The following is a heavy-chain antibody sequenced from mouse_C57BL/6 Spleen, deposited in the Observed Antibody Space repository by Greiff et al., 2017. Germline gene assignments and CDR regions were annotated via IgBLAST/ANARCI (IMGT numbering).Heavy chain of an antibody. CDR2: IDPNSGGT. CDR3: AREYYGREGWFAY. Sequence: VQLQQPGAELVKPGASVKLSCKASGYTFTSYWMHWVKPRPGRGLEWIGRIDPNSGGTKYNEQFKSQATLSVDKPSSTAYMQLSSLTSEDSAVYYCAREYYGREGWFAYWGQGTLVTVSA. J-gene: IGHJ3*01. D-gene: IGHD1-1*01. V-gene: IGHV1-72*01. CDR1: GYTFTSYW.